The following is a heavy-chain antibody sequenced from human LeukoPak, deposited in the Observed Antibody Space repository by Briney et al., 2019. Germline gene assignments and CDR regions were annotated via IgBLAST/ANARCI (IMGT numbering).Heavy chain of an antibody. V-gene: IGHV3-21*01. CDR2: ISSSSSYI. D-gene: IGHD3-16*01. CDR3: ARDLGELFFDY. CDR1: GFTFSSYS. Sequence: GGSLRLSCAASGFTFSSYSMSWVRQAPGKGLEWVSSISSSSSYIYYADSVKGRFTISRDNAKNSLYLQMNSLRAEDTAVYYCARDLGELFFDYWGQGTLVTVSS. J-gene: IGHJ4*02.